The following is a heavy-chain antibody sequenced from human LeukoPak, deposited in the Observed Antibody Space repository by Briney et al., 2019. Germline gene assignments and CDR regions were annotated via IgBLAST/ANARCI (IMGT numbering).Heavy chain of an antibody. D-gene: IGHD2-2*01. Sequence: GGSLKIPCKGSGYSFTSYWIGWVRQMPGKGLGWMGIIYPGDSDTRYSPSFQGQVTTSADKSISTAYLQWSSLKASDTAMYYCARHVHCSSTSCSSNSILFDYWGQGTLVTVSS. V-gene: IGHV5-51*01. CDR2: IYPGDSDT. J-gene: IGHJ4*02. CDR1: GYSFTSYW. CDR3: ARHVHCSSTSCSSNSILFDY.